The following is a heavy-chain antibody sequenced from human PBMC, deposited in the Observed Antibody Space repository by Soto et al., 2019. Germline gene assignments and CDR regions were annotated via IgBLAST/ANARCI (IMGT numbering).Heavy chain of an antibody. V-gene: IGHV3-9*01. D-gene: IGHD2-15*01. CDR2: ISWNSGSI. Sequence: PGGSLRLSCAASGFTFDDYAMHWVRQAPGKGLEWVSGISWNSGSIGYADSVKGRFTISRDNAKNSLYLQMNSLRAEDTALYYCAKGVSVVVVAATFDYWGQGTLVTVSS. CDR1: GFTFDDYA. CDR3: AKGVSVVVVAATFDY. J-gene: IGHJ4*02.